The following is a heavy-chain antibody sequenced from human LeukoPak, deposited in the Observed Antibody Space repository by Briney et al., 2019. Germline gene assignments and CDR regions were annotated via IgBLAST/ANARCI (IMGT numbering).Heavy chain of an antibody. V-gene: IGHV3-9*01. J-gene: IGHJ4*02. CDR2: ISWNGGSI. Sequence: GGSLRLSCAASGFTFDDYAMHWVRQAPGKGLEWVSGISWNGGSIGYADSVKGRFTISRDNAKNSLYLQMNSLRAEDTALYYCSKDISSSSEDLFDYCGQGTLVTVSS. CDR3: SKDISSSSEDLFDY. CDR1: GFTFDDYA. D-gene: IGHD6-13*01.